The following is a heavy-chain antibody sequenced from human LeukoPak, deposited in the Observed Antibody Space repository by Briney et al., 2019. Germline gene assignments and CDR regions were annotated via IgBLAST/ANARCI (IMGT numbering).Heavy chain of an antibody. J-gene: IGHJ6*02. V-gene: IGHV1-69*04. CDR2: IIPILGIA. CDR3: ARRQSITYYYAMDV. Sequence: ASVKVSCKASGGTFSSYAISWVRQAPGQGLVWMGRIIPILGIANYAQKFQGRVTITADKSTSTAYMELSSLRSEDTAVYYCARRQSITYYYAMDVWGQGTTVTVSS. CDR1: GGTFSSYA. D-gene: IGHD3-10*01.